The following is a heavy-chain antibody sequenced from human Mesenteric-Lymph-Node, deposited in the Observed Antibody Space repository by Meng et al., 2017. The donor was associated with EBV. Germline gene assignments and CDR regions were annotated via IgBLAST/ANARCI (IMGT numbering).Heavy chain of an antibody. CDR2: ISNSGTTI. Sequence: QGQRVESGGGLVKPGGSLRLSCAASGFTFSDYDMSWIRQAPGKGLEWVSYISNSGTTIYNADSVKGRFSISRDNPKNSLYLQMNSLRADDTAVYYCARATEYGDYDYWGQGTLVTVSS. CDR3: ARATEYGDYDY. V-gene: IGHV3-11*01. CDR1: GFTFSDYD. J-gene: IGHJ4*02. D-gene: IGHD4-17*01.